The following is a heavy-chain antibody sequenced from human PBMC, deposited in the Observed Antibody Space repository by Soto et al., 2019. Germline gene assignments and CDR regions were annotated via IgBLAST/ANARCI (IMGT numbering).Heavy chain of an antibody. CDR1: GFTFTSPA. CDR2: IAVGSGYT. Sequence: SVKVSCKASGFTFTSPAFQWVRQARGQRLEWIGWIAVGSGYTNYAQRFQDRVTLTRDMSTATTYMELSRLTSEDTAIYYCAADATAWQQMVPSDYWGQGTLVTVSS. D-gene: IGHD2-8*01. CDR3: AADATAWQQMVPSDY. J-gene: IGHJ4*02. V-gene: IGHV1-58*01.